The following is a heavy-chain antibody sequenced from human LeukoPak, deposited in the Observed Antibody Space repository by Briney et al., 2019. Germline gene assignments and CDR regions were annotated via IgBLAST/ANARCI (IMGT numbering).Heavy chain of an antibody. V-gene: IGHV4-4*02. CDR1: GVSISSNLW. CDR2: IYHSGST. J-gene: IGHJ4*02. CDR3: ARSPDCSGGSCYFDY. Sequence: SSETLSLTCAVSGVSISSNLWWTWVRQPPGKGLEWIGEIYHSGSTNYNPSLKSRVTISVDKSKNQFSLKLSSVTAADTAVYYCARSPDCSGGSCYFDYWGQGTLVTVSS. D-gene: IGHD2-15*01.